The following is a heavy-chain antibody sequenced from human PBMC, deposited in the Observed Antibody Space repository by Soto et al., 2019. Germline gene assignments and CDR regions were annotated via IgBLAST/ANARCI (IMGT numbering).Heavy chain of an antibody. J-gene: IGHJ5*02. D-gene: IGHD3-3*01. Sequence: SETLSLTCTVSGGSMGSYYWTWIWQPAGKGLEWIGRVYSSGGTHYNPSLKSRVTISIDTSKNQFSLRLLSVTDADTAVYFCARGKRFSDWFAPWGQATLVTVSS. CDR1: GGSMGSYY. CDR2: VYSSGGT. V-gene: IGHV4-4*07. CDR3: ARGKRFSDWFAP.